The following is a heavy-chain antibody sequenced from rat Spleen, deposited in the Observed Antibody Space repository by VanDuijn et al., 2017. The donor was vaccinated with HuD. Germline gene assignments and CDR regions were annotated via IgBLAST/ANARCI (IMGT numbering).Heavy chain of an antibody. J-gene: IGHJ2*01. CDR1: GFTFSDYG. D-gene: IGHD1-11*01. Sequence: EVQLVESGGGLVQPGRSLKLSCAASGFTFSDYGVAWVRPAPTTGLEWGATSSDGDSSGHTGTFYQDSVKGRFTISRDNAKSTLSLQMDSLRSEDTATYYCARRHYGYTDYFDYWGQGVMVTVSS. CDR2: SSDGDSSGHTGT. CDR3: ARRHYGYTDYFDY. V-gene: IGHV5-29*01.